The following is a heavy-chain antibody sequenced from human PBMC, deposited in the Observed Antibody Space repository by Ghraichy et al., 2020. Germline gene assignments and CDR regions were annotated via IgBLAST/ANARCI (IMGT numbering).Heavy chain of an antibody. Sequence: SQTLSLTCAVSGGSISSGGYSWSWIRQPPGKGLEWIGYIYHSGSTYYNPSLKSRVTISVDRSKNQFSLKLSSVTAADTAVYYCARVGPEAYSGYTPGAFDIWGQGTMVTVSS. D-gene: IGHD5-12*01. CDR3: ARVGPEAYSGYTPGAFDI. CDR1: GGSISSGGYS. V-gene: IGHV4-30-2*01. CDR2: IYHSGST. J-gene: IGHJ3*02.